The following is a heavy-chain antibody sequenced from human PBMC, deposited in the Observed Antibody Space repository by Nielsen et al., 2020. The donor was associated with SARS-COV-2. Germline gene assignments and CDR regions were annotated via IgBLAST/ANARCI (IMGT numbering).Heavy chain of an antibody. V-gene: IGHV1-69*04. J-gene: IGHJ3*02. CDR2: IIPILGIA. D-gene: IGHD2-2*01. CDR1: GYTFTTYG. CDR3: ATAVVVVVPAAIGASAFDI. Sequence: SVKVSCKASGYTFTTYGFSWVRQAPGQGLEWMGRIIPILGIANYAQKFQGRVTITADKSTSTAYMELSSLRSEDTAVYYCATAVVVVVPAAIGASAFDIWGQGTMVTVSS.